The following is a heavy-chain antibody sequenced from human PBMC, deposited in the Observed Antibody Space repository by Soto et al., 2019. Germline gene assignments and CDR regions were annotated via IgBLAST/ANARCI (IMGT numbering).Heavy chain of an antibody. CDR3: VKDGSWGDHYYFDN. V-gene: IGHV3-23*01. Sequence: EVQLLESGGGLVRPGGSLRLSCTVSGFMFSSYAMTWVRQPPGKGLEWVSTISGSGGSTYYSDSVRGRFTTSRDNAKKMLYLEMNRLKGDDTALYYCVKDGSWGDHYYFDNWGQGTLVTVSS. CDR2: ISGSGGST. CDR1: GFMFSSYA. J-gene: IGHJ4*02. D-gene: IGHD2-21*02.